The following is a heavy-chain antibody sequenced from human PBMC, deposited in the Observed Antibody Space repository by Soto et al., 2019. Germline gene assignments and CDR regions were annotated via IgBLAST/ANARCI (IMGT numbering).Heavy chain of an antibody. V-gene: IGHV3-23*01. CDR2: ISGSGGST. CDR1: GFTFSSYA. D-gene: IGHD2-2*01. J-gene: IGHJ6*03. CDR3: AKGNGYQLLSYYYYYMDV. Sequence: LRLSCAASGFTFSSYAMSWVRQAPGKGLEWVSAISGSGGSTYYADSVKGRFTISRDNSKNTLYLQMNSLRAEDTAVYYCAKGNGYQLLSYYYYYMDVWGKGTTVTVSS.